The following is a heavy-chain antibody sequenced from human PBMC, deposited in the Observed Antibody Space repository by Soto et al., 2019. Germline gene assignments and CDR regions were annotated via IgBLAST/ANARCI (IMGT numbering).Heavy chain of an antibody. CDR1: RGIFSTYA. V-gene: IGHV1-69*01. J-gene: IGHJ4*02. D-gene: IGHD3-10*01. CDR3: ARDRGDYGSGNYYNRIDF. CDR2: IIPIFGTP. Sequence: QVQLVQSGAEVKKPGSSVKASCKASRGIFSTYAISWLRQAPGQGLERMGGIIPIFGTPNYAQRFQGRVTITADESTSTAYMELSRLRSEDTAVYYCARDRGDYGSGNYYNRIDFWGQGTLVTVSS.